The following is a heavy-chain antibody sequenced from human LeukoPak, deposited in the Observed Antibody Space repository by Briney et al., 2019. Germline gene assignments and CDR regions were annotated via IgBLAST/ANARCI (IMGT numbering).Heavy chain of an antibody. CDR1: GFTFSNYW. D-gene: IGHD3-10*01. CDR2: IKTDGSST. Sequence: PGGSLRLSCAASGFTFSNYWMHRVRQAPGKGLVWVSRIKTDGSSTSYADAVKGRFTISRDNAKNTVYLQMNSLRAEDTAVYYCGRDPFGSGSFWGQGALVTVSS. CDR3: GRDPFGSGSF. V-gene: IGHV3-74*01. J-gene: IGHJ4*02.